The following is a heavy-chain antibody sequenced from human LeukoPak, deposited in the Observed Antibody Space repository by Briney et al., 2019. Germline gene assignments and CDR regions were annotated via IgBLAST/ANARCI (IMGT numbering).Heavy chain of an antibody. J-gene: IGHJ4*02. CDR2: IKPDGSEK. Sequence: GGSLRLSCAASGFTLSTYWMSWVRQAPGKGLEWVANIKPDGSEKYYVDSVKGRFTISRDNAKNSLYLQMNSLRAEDTAVYYCARDNSGSDPGHWAGWGQGTLVTVSS. CDR1: GFTLSTYW. D-gene: IGHD5-12*01. V-gene: IGHV3-7*05. CDR3: ARDNSGSDPGHWAG.